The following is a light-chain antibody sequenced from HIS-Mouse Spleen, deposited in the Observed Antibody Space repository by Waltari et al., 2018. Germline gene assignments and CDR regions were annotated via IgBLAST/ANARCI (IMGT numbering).Light chain of an antibody. J-gene: IGLJ2*01. CDR3: CSYAGSYTLV. Sequence: QSALTQPRSVSGSPGQSVTISCPGPSSDVGGYTYVSWYQQHPGKAPKLMIYDVSKRPSGVPDRFSGSKSGNTASLTISGLQAEDEADYYCCSYAGSYTLVFGGGTKLTVL. V-gene: IGLV2-11*01. CDR2: DVS. CDR1: SSDVGGYTY.